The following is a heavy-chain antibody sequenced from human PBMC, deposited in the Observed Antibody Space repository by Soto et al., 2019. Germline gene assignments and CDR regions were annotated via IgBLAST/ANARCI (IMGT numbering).Heavy chain of an antibody. Sequence: PGGSLRLSCAASGFTFDDYAMHWVRQAPGKGLEWVSGISWNSGSIGYADSVKGRFTISRDNAKNSLYLQMNSLRAEDTALYYCAKVLYSGSYSPAIFDYWGQGTLVTVSA. V-gene: IGHV3-9*01. CDR2: ISWNSGSI. J-gene: IGHJ4*02. CDR1: GFTFDDYA. CDR3: AKVLYSGSYSPAIFDY. D-gene: IGHD1-26*01.